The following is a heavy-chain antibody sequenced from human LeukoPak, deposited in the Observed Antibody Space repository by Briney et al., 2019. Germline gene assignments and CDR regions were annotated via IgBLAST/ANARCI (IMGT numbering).Heavy chain of an antibody. V-gene: IGHV4-30-4*08. CDR1: GGSISSGDYY. CDR3: ARGRATNPFDY. J-gene: IGHJ4*02. D-gene: IGHD5-12*01. Sequence: PSQTLSLTCTVSGGSISSGDYYWSGIRQPPGKGLEWIVYIYYSGSTYYNPSLKSRVTISVDTSKNQFSLKLSSVTAADTAVYYCARGRATNPFDYWGQGTLVTVSS. CDR2: IYYSGST.